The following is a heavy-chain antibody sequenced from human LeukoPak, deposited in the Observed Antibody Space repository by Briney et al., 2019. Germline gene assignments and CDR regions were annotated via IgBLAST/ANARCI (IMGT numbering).Heavy chain of an antibody. D-gene: IGHD4-23*01. Sequence: GGSLRLSCAASEFTFSSYSMSWVRQAPGEGREWGSYISSTATSIYYADSVKGRFTVSRDNAKNSLYLQMNSLRAEDTAVYYCARDVTYHGGDWFDPWGQGTLVTVSS. CDR3: ARDVTYHGGDWFDP. V-gene: IGHV3-48*04. J-gene: IGHJ5*02. CDR2: ISSTATSI. CDR1: EFTFSSYS.